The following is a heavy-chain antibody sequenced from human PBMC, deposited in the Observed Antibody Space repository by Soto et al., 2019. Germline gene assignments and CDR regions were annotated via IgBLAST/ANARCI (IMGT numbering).Heavy chain of an antibody. J-gene: IGHJ6*02. CDR2: IIPIFGTA. D-gene: IGHD3-10*01. Sequence: QVQLVQSGAEVKKPGSSVKVSCKASGGTFSSYAISWVRQAPGQGLEWMGGIIPIFGTANYAQKFKGRVKISGDESTSTAYMELRSLRSEDTAVYYCASYAYYYGSGSYYMGGYGMDVWGQGTTVTVSS. CDR3: ASYAYYYGSGSYYMGGYGMDV. V-gene: IGHV1-69*12. CDR1: GGTFSSYA.